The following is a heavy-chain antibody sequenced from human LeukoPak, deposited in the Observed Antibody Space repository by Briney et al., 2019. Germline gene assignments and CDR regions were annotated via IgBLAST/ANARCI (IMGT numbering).Heavy chain of an antibody. CDR1: GGSISSSSYY. V-gene: IGHV4-39*01. CDR2: IYYSGST. CDR3: ARALGELLYPFDY. J-gene: IGHJ4*02. D-gene: IGHD3-10*01. Sequence: PSETLSLTCTVSGGSISSSSYYWGWIRQPPGKGLEWIGSIYYSGSTYYNPSLKSRVTISVDTSKNQFSLKLSSVTAADTAVYYCARALGELLYPFDYWGQGTLVTVSS.